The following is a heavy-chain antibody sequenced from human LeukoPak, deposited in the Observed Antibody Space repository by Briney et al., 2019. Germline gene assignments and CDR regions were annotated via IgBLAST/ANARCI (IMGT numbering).Heavy chain of an antibody. Sequence: GESLKISCKGSGYSFTSYWIGWVRQMPGKGLEWMGIIYPGDSDTRYSPSFQGQVTISADKSISTAYLQWSSLKASDTAMYYCASAGDSSGYYYFSAFDIWGQGTMVTVSS. CDR1: GYSFTSYW. D-gene: IGHD3-22*01. CDR3: ASAGDSSGYYYFSAFDI. V-gene: IGHV5-51*01. CDR2: IYPGDSDT. J-gene: IGHJ3*02.